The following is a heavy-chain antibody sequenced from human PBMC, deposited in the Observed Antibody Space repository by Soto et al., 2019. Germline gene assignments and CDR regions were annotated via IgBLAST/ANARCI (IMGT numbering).Heavy chain of an antibody. CDR3: ARGQYSGSYGY. D-gene: IGHD1-26*01. CDR2: INHSGST. Sequence: QVQLQQWGAGLLKPSETLSLTCAVYGGSFSGYYWSWIRQPPGKGLEWIGEINHSGSTNYNPSLKSRVTISVDTSKNPFSMKLSSVTAADTAVYYCARGQYSGSYGYWGQGTLVTVSS. V-gene: IGHV4-34*01. CDR1: GGSFSGYY. J-gene: IGHJ4*02.